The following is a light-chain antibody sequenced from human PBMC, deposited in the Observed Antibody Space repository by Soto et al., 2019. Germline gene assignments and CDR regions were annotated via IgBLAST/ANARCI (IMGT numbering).Light chain of an antibody. J-gene: IGKJ2*01. Sequence: DIVMTQSPDSLPVSLGERATINCESSQSVLYSSNNKNYLAWYQQKPGQPPKLLIYWASTRESGVPDRFSGSGSGTDFTLTINSLQAEDVAVYYCQQYYSTPPTFGQGTKLEFK. CDR2: WAS. CDR3: QQYYSTPPT. V-gene: IGKV4-1*01. CDR1: QSVLYSSNNKNY.